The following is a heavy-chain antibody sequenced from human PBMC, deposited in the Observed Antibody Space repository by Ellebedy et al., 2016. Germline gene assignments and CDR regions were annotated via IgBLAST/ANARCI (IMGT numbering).Heavy chain of an antibody. Sequence: GESLKISXAASGFTFSSYWMHWVRQAPGKGLVWVSRIKNDGSTTNYADSVKGRFTISRDNAKNTLYLQMNSLRAEDTAVYYCARGRMGVGYYYMDVWGKGTTVTVSS. V-gene: IGHV3-74*01. J-gene: IGHJ6*03. CDR2: IKNDGSTT. CDR3: ARGRMGVGYYYMDV. CDR1: GFTFSSYW. D-gene: IGHD1-26*01.